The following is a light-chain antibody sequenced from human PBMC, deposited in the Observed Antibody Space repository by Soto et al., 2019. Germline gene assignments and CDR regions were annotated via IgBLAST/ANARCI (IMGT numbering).Light chain of an antibody. CDR1: SSDVGGYNY. V-gene: IGLV2-14*01. CDR2: DVS. CDR3: SSYTSSSTYVV. Sequence: QSALTQPASVSGSPGQSITISCTGTSSDVGGYNYVSWYQQHPGKAPKLMIYDVSNRPSGVSNRFSGSKSGNTASLTSSGLQAEDEDDYYCSSYTSSSTYVVFGGGTKLTVL. J-gene: IGLJ2*01.